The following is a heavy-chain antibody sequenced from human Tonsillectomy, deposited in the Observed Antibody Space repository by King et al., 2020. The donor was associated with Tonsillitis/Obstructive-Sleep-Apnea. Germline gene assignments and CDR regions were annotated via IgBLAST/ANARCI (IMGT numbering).Heavy chain of an antibody. CDR2: IWYDGSNK. D-gene: IGHD4-17*01. CDR3: AKTVTTFSAEYWYCDL. Sequence: QLVQSRGGVVQPGRSLRLSCAASGFTFSSYGMHWVRQAPGKGLEWVAVIWYDGSNKYYADSVKGRFTISRDNSKNTLYLQMNSLRAEDTAVYYCAKTVTTFSAEYWYCDLWGRGTLVTVSS. J-gene: IGHJ2*01. CDR1: GFTFSSYG. V-gene: IGHV3-33*06.